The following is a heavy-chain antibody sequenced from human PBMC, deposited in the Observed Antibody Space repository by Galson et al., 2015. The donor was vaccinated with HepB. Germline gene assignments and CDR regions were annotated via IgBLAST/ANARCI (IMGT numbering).Heavy chain of an antibody. J-gene: IGHJ4*02. CDR3: ARESTASMIVVVEYYFDY. CDR1: GDSVSSNSAA. D-gene: IGHD3-22*01. Sequence: CAISGDSVSSNSAAWNWIRQSPSRGLEWPGRTYYRSKWYNDYAVSVKSRITINPDTSKNQFSLQLNSVTPEDTAVYYCARESTASMIVVVEYYFDYWGQGTLVTVSS. V-gene: IGHV6-1*01. CDR2: TYYRSKWYN.